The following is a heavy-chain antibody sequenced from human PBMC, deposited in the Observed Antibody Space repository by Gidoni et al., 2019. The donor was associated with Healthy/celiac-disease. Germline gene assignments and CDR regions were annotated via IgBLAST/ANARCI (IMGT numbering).Heavy chain of an antibody. CDR3: AKDGYSNYGYFDY. CDR2: ISGSGVNT. CDR1: GFTFSSYA. V-gene: IGHV3-23*04. J-gene: IGHJ4*02. D-gene: IGHD4-4*01. Sequence: VQLVEYGGGLVQPCGSLRLSWSASGFTFSSYAMSWVRQAPGKGLEWVSAISGSGVNTYYDDSVKGRFIISRDHSKNTLYLQVNSLRAEDTAVYYCAKDGYSNYGYFDYWGQGTLVTVSS.